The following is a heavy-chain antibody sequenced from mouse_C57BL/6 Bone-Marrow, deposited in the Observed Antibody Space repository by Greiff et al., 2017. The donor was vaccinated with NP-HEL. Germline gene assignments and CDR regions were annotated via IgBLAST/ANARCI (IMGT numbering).Heavy chain of an antibody. D-gene: IGHD1-1*01. CDR3: ASGDYYPYAY. CDR2: IDPSDSYT. V-gene: IGHV1-50*01. J-gene: IGHJ3*01. CDR1: GYTFTSYW. Sequence: QVQLQQPGAELVKPGASVKLSCKASGYTFTSYWMQWVKQRPGQGLEWIGEIDPSDSYTNYNQKFKGKAPLTVDTSSSTAYMQLSSLTSEDSAVYYCASGDYYPYAYWGQGNLVTVSA.